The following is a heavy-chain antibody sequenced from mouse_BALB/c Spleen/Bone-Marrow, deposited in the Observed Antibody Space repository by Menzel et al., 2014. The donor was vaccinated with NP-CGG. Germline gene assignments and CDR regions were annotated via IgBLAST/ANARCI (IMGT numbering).Heavy chain of an antibody. V-gene: IGHV1-63*01. CDR1: GYAFTNYW. J-gene: IGHJ4*01. CDR2: IYPGSGNT. D-gene: IGHD1-2*01. Sequence: VQLQQSRAELVRPATSVKISCKASGYAFTNYWLDWVKQSPGHGLEWIGDIYPGSGNTYFNEKFKGKATLTADKSSSTAYMQLSSLTSEDSAVYFCARPQFISGRYYAMDYWGQGTSVTVSS. CDR3: ARPQFISGRYYAMDY.